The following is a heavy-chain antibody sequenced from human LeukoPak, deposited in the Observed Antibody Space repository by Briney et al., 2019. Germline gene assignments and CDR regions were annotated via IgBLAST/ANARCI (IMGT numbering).Heavy chain of an antibody. CDR3: ATDLPWAISEVPAARGSFDY. Sequence: ASVKVSCKASGYTFTGYYMHWVRQAPGQGLEWMGWINPNSGGTNYAQKFQGRVTITADTSTDTAYMELSSLRSEDTAVYYCATDLPWAISEVPAARGSFDYWGQGILVTVSS. J-gene: IGHJ4*02. CDR1: GYTFTGYY. D-gene: IGHD2-2*01. V-gene: IGHV1-2*02. CDR2: INPNSGGT.